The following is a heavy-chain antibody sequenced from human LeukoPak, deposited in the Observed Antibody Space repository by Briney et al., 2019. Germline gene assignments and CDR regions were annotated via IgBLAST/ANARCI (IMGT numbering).Heavy chain of an antibody. V-gene: IGHV4-34*01. Sequence: PSETLSLTCAVNGGSFSGYSWSWIRQSPGKGLEWIADIIHSGSTNYNPSLKSRVTISLETSRNQFSLKLTFVTAADTAVYYCARGQTQLGTAYYYMDVWGKGTTVTVSS. CDR2: IIHSGST. CDR1: GGSFSGYS. J-gene: IGHJ6*03. CDR3: ARGQTQLGTAYYYMDV. D-gene: IGHD3/OR15-3a*01.